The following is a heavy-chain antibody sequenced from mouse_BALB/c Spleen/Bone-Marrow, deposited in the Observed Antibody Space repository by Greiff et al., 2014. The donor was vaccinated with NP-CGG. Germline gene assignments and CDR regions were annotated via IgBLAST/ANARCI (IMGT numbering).Heavy chain of an antibody. CDR3: AREVIYYDYAGFAY. D-gene: IGHD2-4*01. CDR2: INPYNGGT. V-gene: IGHV1-26*01. J-gene: IGHJ3*01. Sequence: VQLQQSGPELVKPGASMKISCKASGYSFTGYTMNWVKQSHGKNLEWIGLINPYNGGTSYNQKFKGKATLTVDKSSSTAYMELLSPTSEDSAVYYCAREVIYYDYAGFAYWGQGTLVTVSA. CDR1: GYSFTGYT.